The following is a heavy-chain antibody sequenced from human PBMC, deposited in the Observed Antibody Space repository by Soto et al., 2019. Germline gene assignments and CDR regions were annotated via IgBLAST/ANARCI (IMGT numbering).Heavy chain of an antibody. V-gene: IGHV4-34*01. CDR3: ARRNSSSSYYYYYMDV. CDR2: INHSGST. J-gene: IGHJ6*03. D-gene: IGHD6-6*01. Sequence: SETLSLTCAVYGGSFSGYYWSWIRQPPGKGLEWIGEINHSGSTNYNPSLKSRVTISVDTSKNQFSLKLSSVTAADTAVYYCARRNSSSSYYYYYMDVWGKGTKVTVSS. CDR1: GGSFSGYY.